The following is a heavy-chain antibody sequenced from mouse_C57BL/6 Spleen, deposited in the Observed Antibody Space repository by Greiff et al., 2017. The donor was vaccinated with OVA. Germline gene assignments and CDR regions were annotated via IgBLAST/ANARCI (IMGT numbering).Heavy chain of an antibody. J-gene: IGHJ4*01. V-gene: IGHV5-17*01. D-gene: IGHD2-1*01. Sequence: EVKLMESGGGLVKPGGSLKLSCAASGFTFSDYGMHWVRQAPEKGLEWVAYISSGSSTIYYADTVTGRFTISRDNAKNTLFLEMTSLRSEDTAMYYCARHGNYAMDYWGQGTSVTVSS. CDR1: GFTFSDYG. CDR3: ARHGNYAMDY. CDR2: ISSGSSTI.